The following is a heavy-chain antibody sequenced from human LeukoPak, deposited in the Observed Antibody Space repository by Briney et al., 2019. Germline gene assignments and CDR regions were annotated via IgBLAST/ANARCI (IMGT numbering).Heavy chain of an antibody. J-gene: IGHJ4*02. D-gene: IGHD5-12*01. Sequence: GGSLRLSCATSGLTFTSSTMHWVPQAPGKGLEWVAVISYDGINKFYADSVKGRFTISRDNSKDTLYLQMNSLRAEDTALYYCARGGRGSWGQGTPVTVSS. V-gene: IGHV3-30*04. CDR3: ARGGRGS. CDR2: ISYDGINK. CDR1: GLTFTSST.